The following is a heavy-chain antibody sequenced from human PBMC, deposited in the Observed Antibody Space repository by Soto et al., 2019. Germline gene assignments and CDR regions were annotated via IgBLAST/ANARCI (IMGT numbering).Heavy chain of an antibody. D-gene: IGHD2-2*01. Sequence: GGSLRLSCSASGFTFPRHAIHWVRQAPGKGLMYISTISGNGGNTYYADSVKGRFIISRDNSRNTAYLQMSSLQPEDTAVYFCVRDYYDQLDSTHWDFNLWGRGTLVTVSS. CDR3: VRDYYDQLDSTHWDFNL. CDR1: GFTFPRHA. V-gene: IGHV3-64D*08. J-gene: IGHJ2*01. CDR2: ISGNGGNT.